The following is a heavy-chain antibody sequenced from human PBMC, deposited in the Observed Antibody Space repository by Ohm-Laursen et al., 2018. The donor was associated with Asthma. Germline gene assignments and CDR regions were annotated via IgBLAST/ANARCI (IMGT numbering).Heavy chain of an antibody. Sequence: SLRLSCAASGFTFSSYGMHWVRQAPGKGLEWVAVISYDGSNKYYADSVKGRFTISRDNSKNTLYLQMNSLRAEDTAVYYYAKGTVTPTYYYYGMDVWGQGTTVTVSS. CDR3: AKGTVTPTYYYYGMDV. V-gene: IGHV3-30*18. CDR2: ISYDGSNK. CDR1: GFTFSSYG. D-gene: IGHD4-17*01. J-gene: IGHJ6*02.